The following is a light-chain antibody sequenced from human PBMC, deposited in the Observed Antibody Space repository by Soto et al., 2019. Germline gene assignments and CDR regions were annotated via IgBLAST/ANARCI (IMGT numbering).Light chain of an antibody. CDR3: QHYYTTPIT. CDR2: WAS. CDR1: QSVLYSSNNKNY. J-gene: IGKJ5*01. V-gene: IGKV4-1*01. Sequence: DIVMTQSPDSLAVSLGERATINCKSSQSVLYSSNNKNYLAWYQQKPGQPPKLLIYWASTRESGVPDRFSASGSGTDFTLTISSLQAEDVAVYYCQHYYTTPITLGQGTRLEIK.